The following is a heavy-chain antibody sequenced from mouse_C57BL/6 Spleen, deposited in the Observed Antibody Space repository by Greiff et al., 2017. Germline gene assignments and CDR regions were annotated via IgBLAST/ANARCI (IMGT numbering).Heavy chain of an antibody. Sequence: LVASGAELMKPGASVKLSCKATGYTFTGYWIEWVKQRPGPGLEWIGAIFPGSGSTYYNEKFKGKDTFTADTSSHTAYMQHSSLPTDDSAIYYCAGREDGNYYYAMDYWGQGTSVTVSS. D-gene: IGHD2-1*01. CDR3: AGREDGNYYYAMDY. J-gene: IGHJ4*01. V-gene: IGHV1-9*01. CDR1: GYTFTGYW. CDR2: IFPGSGST.